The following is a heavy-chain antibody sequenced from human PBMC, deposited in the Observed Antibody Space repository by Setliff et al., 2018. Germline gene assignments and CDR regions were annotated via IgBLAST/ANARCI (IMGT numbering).Heavy chain of an antibody. J-gene: IGHJ6*02. CDR3: ARVDDILTGVNYYYGMDV. D-gene: IGHD3-9*01. Sequence: GGSLRLSCAASGFTFDDYGMSWVRQAPGKGLEWVSGINWNGGSTGYADSVKGRSTISRDNAKNSLYLQMNSLRAEDTALYYCARVDDILTGVNYYYGMDVWGQGTTVTVSS. CDR2: INWNGGST. V-gene: IGHV3-20*04. CDR1: GFTFDDYG.